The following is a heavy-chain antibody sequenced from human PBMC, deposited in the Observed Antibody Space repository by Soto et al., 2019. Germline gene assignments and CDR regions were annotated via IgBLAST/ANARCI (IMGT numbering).Heavy chain of an antibody. CDR1: GYIFTIYT. CDR2: INTGNDNT. D-gene: IGHD3-10*01. V-gene: IGHV1-3*04. Sequence: ASVKVSCKTSGYIFTIYTIHWVLQAPGQRLEWMGWINTGNDNTKYSQKFQGRVTITRDTSASTAYMEVSSLTSEDTAVYYCARGYEFGESVDSWGQGTLVTVSS. J-gene: IGHJ4*02. CDR3: ARGYEFGESVDS.